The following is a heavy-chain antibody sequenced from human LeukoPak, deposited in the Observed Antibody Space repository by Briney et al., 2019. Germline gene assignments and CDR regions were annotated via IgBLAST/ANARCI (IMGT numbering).Heavy chain of an antibody. Sequence: GGSLRLSCAASGFTFSSYAMSWVRQAPGKGLEWVSAISGSGGSTYYADSVKGRFTISRDNAKNSLYLQMNSLRAEDTAVYYCARDAGYSSGWYDYWGQGTLVTVSS. CDR1: GFTFSSYA. V-gene: IGHV3-23*01. CDR2: ISGSGGST. CDR3: ARDAGYSSGWYDY. D-gene: IGHD6-19*01. J-gene: IGHJ4*02.